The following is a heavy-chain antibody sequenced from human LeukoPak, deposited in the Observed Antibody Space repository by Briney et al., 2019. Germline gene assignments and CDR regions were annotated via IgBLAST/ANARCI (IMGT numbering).Heavy chain of an antibody. J-gene: IGHJ3*02. CDR1: GGSISPYH. CDR3: ARTNAFDI. Sequence: SETLTLTCTVSGGSISPYHWSWIRQPPGKGLEWIGYIYYSGSTNYNPSLKSRVTISVDTSKNQFSLRLSSVTAADTAVYYCARTNAFDIWGQGTMVTVSS. CDR2: IYYSGST. V-gene: IGHV4-59*01.